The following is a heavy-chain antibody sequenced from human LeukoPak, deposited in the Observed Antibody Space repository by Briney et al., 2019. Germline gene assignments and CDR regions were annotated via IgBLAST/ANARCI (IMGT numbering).Heavy chain of an antibody. D-gene: IGHD6-13*01. Sequence: GGSLRLSCAASGFTFSSYSMNWVRQAPGKGLEWVSSISSSSSYIYYADSVKGRFTISRDNAKNSLYLQMNSLRAEDTAVYYCARMYSSSWYNAFAIWGQGTMVTVSS. V-gene: IGHV3-21*01. CDR2: ISSSSSYI. CDR1: GFTFSSYS. CDR3: ARMYSSSWYNAFAI. J-gene: IGHJ3*02.